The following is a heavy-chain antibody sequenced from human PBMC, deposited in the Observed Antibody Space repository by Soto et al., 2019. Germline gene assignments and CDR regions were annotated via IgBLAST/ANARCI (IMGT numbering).Heavy chain of an antibody. V-gene: IGHV1-18*01. CDR3: AKADSNYAGRFSYYYMDV. CDR2: ISGYNGNT. CDR1: GYSFRGYG. D-gene: IGHD4-4*01. Sequence: ASVKVSCTDSGYSFRGYGISWVRQAPGQGPEWMGWISGYNGNTHYPQKFQGKVTMTTDTSTSTAYMELRSLRSDDTAVYYCAKADSNYAGRFSYYYMDVWGNGTLVTVSS. J-gene: IGHJ6*03.